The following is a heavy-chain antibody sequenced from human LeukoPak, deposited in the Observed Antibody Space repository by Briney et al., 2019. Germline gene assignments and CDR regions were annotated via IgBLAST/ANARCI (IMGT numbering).Heavy chain of an antibody. CDR1: GYTFTSYY. J-gene: IGHJ5*02. Sequence: ASVKVSCKASGYTFTSYYMHWVRQAPGQGLEWMGIINPCGGSTSYAQKFQGRVTMTRDTSTSTVYMELSSLRSEDMAVYYCARDTVTTGWFDPWGQGTLVTVSS. D-gene: IGHD4-17*01. CDR2: INPCGGST. V-gene: IGHV1-46*01. CDR3: ARDTVTTGWFDP.